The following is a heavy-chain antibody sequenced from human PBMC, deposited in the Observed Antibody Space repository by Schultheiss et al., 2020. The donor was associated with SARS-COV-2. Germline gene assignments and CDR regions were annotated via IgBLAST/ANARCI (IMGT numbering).Heavy chain of an antibody. J-gene: IGHJ4*02. CDR1: GFTFSSYA. D-gene: IGHD3-3*01. CDR2: ISSNGGST. Sequence: GESLKISCAASGFTFSSYAMHWVRQAPGKGLEYVSAISSNGGSTYYADSVKGRFTISRDNSKNTLYLQMNSLRAEDTAVYYCAKDSTVLRFLEWLAFDYWGQGTLVTVSS. CDR3: AKDSTVLRFLEWLAFDY. V-gene: IGHV3-64*04.